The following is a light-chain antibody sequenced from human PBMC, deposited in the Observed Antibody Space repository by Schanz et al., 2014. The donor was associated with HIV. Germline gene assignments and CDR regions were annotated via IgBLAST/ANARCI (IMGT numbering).Light chain of an antibody. CDR3: SSYAGTFTVV. CDR1: SSDVGSYNY. Sequence: QSALTQPRSVSGSPGQSVTISCTGTSSDVGSYNYVSWYQQHPGKAPKLIIYGVTKRPSGVPDRFSGSKSGNTASLTISGLQAEDEADYYCSSYAGTFTVVFGGGTKLTVL. CDR2: GVT. J-gene: IGLJ2*01. V-gene: IGLV2-11*01.